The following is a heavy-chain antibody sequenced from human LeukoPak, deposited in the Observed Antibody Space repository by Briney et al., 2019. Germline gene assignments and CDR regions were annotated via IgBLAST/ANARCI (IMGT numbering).Heavy chain of an antibody. V-gene: IGHV4-38-2*02. CDR1: GYSISSGYY. D-gene: IGHD2-2*01. CDR2: IYHSGST. Sequence: SETLSLTCTVSGYSISSGYYWGWIRQPPGKGLEWIGHIYHSGSTYYNPSLKSRVTISVDTSKNQFSLKLSSVTAADTAVYYCARAETYQLLSDAFDIWGQGTMVTVSS. CDR3: ARAETYQLLSDAFDI. J-gene: IGHJ3*02.